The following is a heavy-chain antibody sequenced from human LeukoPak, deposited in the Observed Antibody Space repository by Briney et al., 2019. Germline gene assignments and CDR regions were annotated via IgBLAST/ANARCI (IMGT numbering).Heavy chain of an antibody. V-gene: IGHV1-69*13. D-gene: IGHD3-22*01. Sequence: ASVKVSCKASGGTFSSYTISWVRQAPGQGLEWMGGIIPIFGTANYAQKFQGRVTITADESTSTAYMELSSLRSEDTAVYYCARSGRYYDSSGYFDYWGQGTLVTVSS. CDR2: IIPIFGTA. CDR3: ARSGRYYDSSGYFDY. CDR1: GGTFSSYT. J-gene: IGHJ4*02.